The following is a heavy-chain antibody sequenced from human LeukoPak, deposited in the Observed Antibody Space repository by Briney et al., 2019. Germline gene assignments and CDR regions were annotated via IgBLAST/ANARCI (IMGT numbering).Heavy chain of an antibody. CDR2: ISYGGNNK. CDR3: ARDPSYDFWSGSLDY. D-gene: IGHD3-3*01. Sequence: QPGGSLRLSCAASGFTFSNYAMHWVRQAPGKGLEWVAVISYGGNNKYYADSVKGRFTISRDNSKNTLYLQMNSLRAEDTAVYYCARDPSYDFWSGSLDYWGQGTLVTVSS. CDR1: GFTFSNYA. V-gene: IGHV3-30-3*01. J-gene: IGHJ4*02.